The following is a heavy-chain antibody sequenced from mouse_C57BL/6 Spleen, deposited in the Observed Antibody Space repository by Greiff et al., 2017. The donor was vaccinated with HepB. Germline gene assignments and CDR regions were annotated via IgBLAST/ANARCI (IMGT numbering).Heavy chain of an antibody. CDR1: GYTFTSYW. Sequence: VQLQQPGAELVKPGASVKLSCKASGYTFTSYWMHWVKQRPGQGLEWIGMIHPNSGSTNYNEKFKSKTTLTVDKTSSTAYMQLSSLTSEDSAVYYSERDTTVEDAMDDWGKGTSVTVAS. J-gene: IGHJ4*01. D-gene: IGHD1-1*01. V-gene: IGHV1-64*01. CDR3: ERDTTVEDAMDD. CDR2: IHPNSGST.